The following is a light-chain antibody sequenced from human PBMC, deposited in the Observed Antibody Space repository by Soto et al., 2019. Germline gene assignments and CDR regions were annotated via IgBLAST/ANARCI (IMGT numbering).Light chain of an antibody. CDR3: QQYDNWPPWT. V-gene: IGKV3-15*01. CDR2: GAS. Sequence: EIVMTQSPATLSVSPGERATLSCRASQSIRSNLAWLQHKPGQAPRPLIYGASTRATGIPARFSGSGSGTEFTLTISSLQSEDFAVYYCQQYDNWPPWTFGQGTKVEIK. J-gene: IGKJ1*01. CDR1: QSIRSN.